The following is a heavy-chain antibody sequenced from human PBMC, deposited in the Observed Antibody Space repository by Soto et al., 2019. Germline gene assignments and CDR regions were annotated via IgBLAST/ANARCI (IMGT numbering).Heavy chain of an antibody. D-gene: IGHD1-26*01. CDR3: ARDGLWEVPTDY. CDR1: GFNFRNYD. V-gene: IGHV3-11*01. J-gene: IGHJ4*02. Sequence: QVQLVESGGRLVKPGGSLRLSCAVSGFNFRNYDMNWIRQAPGKGLEWVSYITGSGSSIYYVDSVKGRFTISRDNARNSLYLQMNSLRAEDTAVYYCARDGLWEVPTDYWGQGILVTVSS. CDR2: ITGSGSSI.